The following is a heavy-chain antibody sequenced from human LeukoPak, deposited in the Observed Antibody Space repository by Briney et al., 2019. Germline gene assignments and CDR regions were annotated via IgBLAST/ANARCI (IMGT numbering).Heavy chain of an antibody. CDR3: ASPGGEMATPDQPPYFDY. Sequence: SVKVSCKASGGTFSSYAISWVRQAPGQGLEWMGRIIPIIGIANYAQKFQGRVTITADKSTSTAYMELSSLRSEDTAVYYCASPGGEMATPDQPPYFDYWGQGTLVTVSS. V-gene: IGHV1-69*04. D-gene: IGHD5-24*01. J-gene: IGHJ4*02. CDR2: IIPIIGIA. CDR1: GGTFSSYA.